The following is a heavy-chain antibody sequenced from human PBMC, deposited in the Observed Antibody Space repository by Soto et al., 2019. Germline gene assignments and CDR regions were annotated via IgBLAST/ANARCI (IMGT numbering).Heavy chain of an antibody. CDR2: IIPIFGTA. CDR1: GGTFSSYA. D-gene: IGHD6-19*01. Sequence: SVKVSCKASGGTFSSYAISWVRQAPGQGLEWMGGIIPIFGTANYAQKFQGRVTITADESTSTAYMELSSLRSEDTAVYYCARDGIAVAGTYYYGMDVWGQGTTVTVS. V-gene: IGHV1-69*13. CDR3: ARDGIAVAGTYYYGMDV. J-gene: IGHJ6*02.